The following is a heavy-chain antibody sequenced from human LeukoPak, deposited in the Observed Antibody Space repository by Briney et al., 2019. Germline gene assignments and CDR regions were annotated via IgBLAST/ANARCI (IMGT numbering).Heavy chain of an antibody. CDR1: GDSVNIYS. D-gene: IGHD3-9*01. J-gene: IGHJ3*02. V-gene: IGHV4-59*02. CDR2: MYYSGTT. Sequence: PSETLSLTCTVSGDSVNIYSWNWIRQSPGKRLEWIAYMYYSGTTNYNPSLKSRVTISVDMSKNQFSLKLSSVTAADTAVYYCARDVGGFDWLGAFDIWGQGTMVTVSS. CDR3: ARDVGGFDWLGAFDI.